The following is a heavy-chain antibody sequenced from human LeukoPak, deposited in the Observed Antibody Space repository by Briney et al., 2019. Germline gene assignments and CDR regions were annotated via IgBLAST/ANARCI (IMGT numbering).Heavy chain of an antibody. J-gene: IGHJ4*02. Sequence: SETLSLTCTVSGGSISSYYWSWLRQPPGKGLEWIGYIYYSGSTNYNPSLKSRVTISVDTSKNQFSLKLSSVTAADTAVYYCASSQRAGYCSSTSCPIPNDYWGQGTLVTVSS. CDR1: GGSISSYY. CDR2: IYYSGST. V-gene: IGHV4-59*08. CDR3: ASSQRAGYCSSTSCPIPNDY. D-gene: IGHD2-2*01.